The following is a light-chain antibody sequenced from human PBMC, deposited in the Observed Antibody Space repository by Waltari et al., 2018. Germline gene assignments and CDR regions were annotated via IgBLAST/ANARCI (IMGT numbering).Light chain of an antibody. J-gene: IGKJ1*01. CDR2: HTS. CDR1: QSVSIY. CDR3: QHYKSLPVS. Sequence: IVLTQSPRTLSLFPGERATLSCRASQSVSIYLAWYQQKPGQAPRLLIYHTSTRATGIPDRFSGSGSGTDFSLTISGLEPEDFAVYYCQHYKSLPVSFGQGTRVEIK. V-gene: IGKV3-20*01.